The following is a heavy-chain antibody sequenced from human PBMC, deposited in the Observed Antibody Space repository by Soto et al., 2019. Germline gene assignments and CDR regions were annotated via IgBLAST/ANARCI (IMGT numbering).Heavy chain of an antibody. D-gene: IGHD6-13*01. CDR2: IIPILGIA. V-gene: IGHV1-69*08. CDR1: GGTFSSYT. CDR3: AREAAAKEIDP. J-gene: IGHJ5*02. Sequence: QVQLVQSGAEVKKPGSSVKVSCKASGGTFSSYTISWVRQAPGQGLEWMGRIIPILGIANYAQKYQGRVTITADKSTSTAYMELSSLRSEDTAVYYCAREAAAKEIDPWGQGTLVTVSS.